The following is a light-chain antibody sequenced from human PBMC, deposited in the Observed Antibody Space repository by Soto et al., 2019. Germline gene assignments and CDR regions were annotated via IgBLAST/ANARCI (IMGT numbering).Light chain of an antibody. J-gene: IGLJ2*01. V-gene: IGLV5-37*01. CDR2: YYSDSDK. Sequence: QSVLTQPPSSSASPGESARLTCTLPSDSNFGSYNIYWYQQKPGSPPRYLLYYYSDSDKGQGSGVPSRFSGSKDASAHTGILLISGLQSEDEADYYCLIRPSNGGFGGSTKVTVL. CDR3: LIRPSNGG. CDR1: SDSNFGSYN.